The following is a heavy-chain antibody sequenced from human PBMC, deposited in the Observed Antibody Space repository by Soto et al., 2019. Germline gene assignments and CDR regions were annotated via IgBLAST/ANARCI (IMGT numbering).Heavy chain of an antibody. D-gene: IGHD3-22*01. J-gene: IGHJ4*02. Sequence: QVQVVESGGDVVQPGGSLRLSCAASGFTFSSSAMHWVRQAPGKGLEWMAMISRGGNTTHYADSVKGRFTISTDISESMLQLQMISLTTYDTAGYYCAREEFEDGRGHFGCWGQGTLVSVSS. V-gene: IGHV3-30-3*01. CDR3: AREEFEDGRGHFGC. CDR2: ISRGGNTT. CDR1: GFTFSSSA.